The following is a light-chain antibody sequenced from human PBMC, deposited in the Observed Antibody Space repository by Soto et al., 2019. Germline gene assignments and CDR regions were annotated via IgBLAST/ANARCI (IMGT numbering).Light chain of an antibody. V-gene: IGKV3-11*01. CDR3: QQRSNWPG. CDR1: QSVSIY. Sequence: EIVLTQSPATLSLSPGERATLSCRASQSVSIYLAWYQQKPGQAPRLLIYDAFNRAPGIPARFSGGGSGTDFTLTISSLEPEDFAVYYCQQRSNWPGFGGGTKVEIK. CDR2: DAF. J-gene: IGKJ4*02.